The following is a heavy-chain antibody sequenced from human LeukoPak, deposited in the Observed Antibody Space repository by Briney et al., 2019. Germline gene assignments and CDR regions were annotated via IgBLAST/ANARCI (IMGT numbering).Heavy chain of an antibody. Sequence: NSSQTLSLTCTVSGGSISSGGYYWSWLRQHLGKGLEWIGYIYYSGSTYYNPSLKSRVTISVDTSKNQFSLKLSSVTAADTAVYYCASKLGGSGSYWASPYYYYGMDVWGQGTTVTVSS. J-gene: IGHJ6*02. CDR2: IYYSGST. CDR1: GGSISSGGYY. D-gene: IGHD3-10*01. CDR3: ASKLGGSGSYWASPYYYYGMDV. V-gene: IGHV4-31*03.